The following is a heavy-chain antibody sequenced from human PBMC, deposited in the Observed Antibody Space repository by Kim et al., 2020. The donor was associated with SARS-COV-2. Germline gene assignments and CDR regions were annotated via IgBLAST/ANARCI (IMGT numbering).Heavy chain of an antibody. V-gene: IGHV3-9*01. Sequence: GGSLRLSCAASGFTFGDYAMHWVRQAPGKGLEWVSGISWNSGSIGYADSVKGRFTISRDNAKNSLYLQMNSLRAEDTALYYCAKSKIAVAANLDYWGQGTLVTVSS. CDR3: AKSKIAVAANLDY. CDR1: GFTFGDYA. D-gene: IGHD6-19*01. J-gene: IGHJ4*02. CDR2: ISWNSGSI.